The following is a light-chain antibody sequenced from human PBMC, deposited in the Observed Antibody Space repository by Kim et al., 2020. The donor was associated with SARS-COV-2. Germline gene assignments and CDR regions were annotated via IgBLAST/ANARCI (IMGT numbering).Light chain of an antibody. CDR1: SLRSYY. V-gene: IGLV3-19*01. J-gene: IGLJ3*02. CDR2: GKN. Sequence: SSELTQDPAVSVALGQTVRITCQGDSLRSYYASWYQQKPGQAPVLVIYGKNNRPSGIPDRFSGSRSGNTASLTITGAQAEDEADYYCNSRDSSGNHLEFG. CDR3: NSRDSSGNHLE.